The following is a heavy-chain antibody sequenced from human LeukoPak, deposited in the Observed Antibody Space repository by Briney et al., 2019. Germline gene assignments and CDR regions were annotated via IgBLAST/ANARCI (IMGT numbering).Heavy chain of an antibody. J-gene: IGHJ6*02. D-gene: IGHD2-2*01. CDR3: ATLVVPADMSYCYGMDV. CDR1: GGTFSSYA. V-gene: IGHV1-69*04. CDR2: IIPILGIA. Sequence: GSSVKVSCKVSGGTFSSYASSWVRHAPGQGLEWMGRIIPILGIANYAQKFQGRVTITADKSTSTAYMELSSLRSEDTAVYYCATLVVPADMSYCYGMDVWGQGTTVTVSS.